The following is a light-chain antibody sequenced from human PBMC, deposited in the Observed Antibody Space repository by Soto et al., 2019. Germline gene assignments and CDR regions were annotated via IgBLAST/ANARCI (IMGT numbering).Light chain of an antibody. Sequence: QSALTQPPSASGSPGQSVTISCTGMSSDVGGYNYVSWYQQHPGKAPKLMIYEVTKRPSGVPDRFSGSKSGNTASLTVSGLQAEDDADYYCSSYAGSNSVLFGGGTKVTVL. V-gene: IGLV2-8*01. J-gene: IGLJ2*01. CDR2: EVT. CDR1: SSDVGGYNY. CDR3: SSYAGSNSVL.